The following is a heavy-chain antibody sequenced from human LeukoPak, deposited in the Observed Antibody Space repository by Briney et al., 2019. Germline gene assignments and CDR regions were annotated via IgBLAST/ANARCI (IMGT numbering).Heavy chain of an antibody. J-gene: IGHJ4*02. V-gene: IGHV1-69*05. CDR2: IIPIFGTA. D-gene: IGHD3-3*01. Sequence: SVKVSCKASGGTFSSYAISRVRQAPGQGLEWMGRIIPIFGTANYAQKFQGRVTITTDESTSTAYMELSSLRSDDTAVYYCARERSLRFLEWPNVLPGDDEYYFDYWGQGTLVAVSS. CDR3: ARERSLRFLEWPNVLPGDDEYYFDY. CDR1: GGTFSSYA.